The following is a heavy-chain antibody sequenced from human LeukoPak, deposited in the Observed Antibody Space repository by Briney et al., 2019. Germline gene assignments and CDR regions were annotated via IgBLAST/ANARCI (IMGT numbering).Heavy chain of an antibody. CDR2: ISSSSSYI. J-gene: IGHJ6*02. V-gene: IGHV3-21*01. D-gene: IGHD6-13*01. CDR1: GFTFSSYS. CDR3: TRETASSSWYFGYYYYGMDV. Sequence: GGSLRLSCAASGFTFSSYSMNWVRQAPGKGLEWVSSISSSSSYIYYADSVKGRFTISRDNAKNSLYLQMNSLRAEDTAVYYCTRETASSSWYFGYYYYGMDVWGQGTTVTVSS.